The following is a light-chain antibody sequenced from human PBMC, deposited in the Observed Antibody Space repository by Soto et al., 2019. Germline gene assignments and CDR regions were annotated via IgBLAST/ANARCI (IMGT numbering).Light chain of an antibody. CDR1: QSVGNNF. CDR3: HQYGTSPQT. Sequence: EIVLTHSPDTLSLPPCERATLSFRASQSVGNNFLAWYQQKPGQAPTLLIYDASSRASGLPDRFSGSGSETDFTLTVSRLELEDFAVYFCHQYGTSPQTFGQGTKV. J-gene: IGKJ1*01. V-gene: IGKV3-20*01. CDR2: DAS.